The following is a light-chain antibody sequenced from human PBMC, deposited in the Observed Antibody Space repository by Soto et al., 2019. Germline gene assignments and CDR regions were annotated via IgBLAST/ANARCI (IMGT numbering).Light chain of an antibody. Sequence: QPVLTQPPSASGTPGQRVTISCSGSSSNIGSNTVNWYQQLPGTAPKLLIYSTNQRPSGVPDRFSGSKSGTSASLAISGLQSEDEADYSCAAWDDSLNGVVFGGGTKLTVL. J-gene: IGLJ2*01. CDR3: AAWDDSLNGVV. CDR1: SSNIGSNT. V-gene: IGLV1-44*01. CDR2: STN.